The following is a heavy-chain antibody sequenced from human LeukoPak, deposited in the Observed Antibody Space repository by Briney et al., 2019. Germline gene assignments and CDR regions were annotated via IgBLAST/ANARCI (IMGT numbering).Heavy chain of an antibody. CDR1: GGSFSGYY. J-gene: IGHJ5*02. V-gene: IGHV4-34*01. CDR2: INHSGST. CDR3: AREVYSSSWYNWFDP. Sequence: PSETLSLTCAVSGGSFSGYYWSWIRQPPGKGLEWIGEINHSGSTNYNPSLKSRVTISVDTSKNQFSLKLSSVTAADTAVYYCAREVYSSSWYNWFDPWGQGTLVTVSS. D-gene: IGHD6-13*01.